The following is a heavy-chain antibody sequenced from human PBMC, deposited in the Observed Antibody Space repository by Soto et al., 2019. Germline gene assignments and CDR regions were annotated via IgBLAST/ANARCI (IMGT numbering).Heavy chain of an antibody. D-gene: IGHD2-15*01. V-gene: IGHV1-18*01. CDR2: ISAYNGNT. CDR3: ASARGYCSGGSCYSTFDP. J-gene: IGHJ5*02. Sequence: ASVKVSCKASGYSFTSYGISWVRQAPGQGLEWMGWISAYNGNTNYAQKLQGRVTMTTDTSTSTAYMELRSLRSDDTAVYYCASARGYCSGGSCYSTFDPWGQGTLVTVSS. CDR1: GYSFTSYG.